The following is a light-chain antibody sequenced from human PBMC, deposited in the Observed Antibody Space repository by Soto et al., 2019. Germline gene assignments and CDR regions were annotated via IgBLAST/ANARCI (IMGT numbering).Light chain of an antibody. V-gene: IGKV3D-20*01. CDR1: QSVSSGY. CDR2: DAS. Sequence: EIVLTQTPATLSLSPGERATLSCGASQSVSSGYIAWYQQKPGLAPRLLIFDASRRATGIPDRFSGSGSGTDFTLTISRLEPEDFAVYYCQQHNNWPPPWTFGQGTKVDIK. CDR3: QQHNNWPPPWT. J-gene: IGKJ1*01.